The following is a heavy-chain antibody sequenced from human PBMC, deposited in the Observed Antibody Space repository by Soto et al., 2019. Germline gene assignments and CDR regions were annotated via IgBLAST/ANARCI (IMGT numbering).Heavy chain of an antibody. D-gene: IGHD1-26*01. CDR1: GFTFSDYV. CDR3: ARDQGGQSGNFIFDN. CDR2: IWYRGRDI. Sequence: GGSLRLSCAASGFTFSDYVMHWVRQAPGKGLEWVAVIWYRGRDIFYADSVKGRFTISRDNSKNTLYLQLNSLRAEDAAVYYCARDQGGQSGNFIFDNWGQGTLVTVSS. V-gene: IGHV3-33*01. J-gene: IGHJ4*02.